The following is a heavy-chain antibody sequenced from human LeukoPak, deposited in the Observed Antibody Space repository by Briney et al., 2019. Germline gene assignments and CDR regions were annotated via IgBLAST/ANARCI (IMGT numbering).Heavy chain of an antibody. Sequence: GGSLRLSCAASGFTFTTYAMSWVRQAPGKGLEWVSAITVSGDSTYYAGSVRGRFTISRDNAKNTLYLQMDSLTGDDTAVYYCASRNFGSSPFDYWGQGTLVTVSS. CDR1: GFTFTTYA. D-gene: IGHD3-10*01. CDR2: ITVSGDST. V-gene: IGHV3-23*01. CDR3: ASRNFGSSPFDY. J-gene: IGHJ4*02.